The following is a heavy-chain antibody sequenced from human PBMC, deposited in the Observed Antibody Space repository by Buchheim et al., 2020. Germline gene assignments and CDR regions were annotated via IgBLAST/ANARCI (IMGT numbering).Heavy chain of an antibody. J-gene: IGHJ4*02. V-gene: IGHV3-23*04. D-gene: IGHD4-11*01. CDR3: VKHDYSNYMPY. CDR2: ISISGTT. CDR1: GFTFSDYA. Sequence: EVQLVDSGGGLVQPGGSLRLSCAASGFTFSDYAMSWVRQAPGKGLEWVSVISISGTTYYAESVQGRFTVSRDNSKNMLYLQLSSLGAEDTAVYYCVKHDYSNYMPYWGQGTL.